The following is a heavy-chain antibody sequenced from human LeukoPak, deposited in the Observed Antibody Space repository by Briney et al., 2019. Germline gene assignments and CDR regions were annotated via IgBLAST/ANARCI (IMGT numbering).Heavy chain of an antibody. J-gene: IGHJ6*03. CDR1: GGSFSGYY. D-gene: IGHD2-8*01. V-gene: IGHV4-34*01. CDR3: AREVMVYTIPLNYYYLDV. Sequence: SETLSLTCAVYGGSFSGYYWSWIRQPPGKGLEWIGEINHSGSTNYNPSLKSRVTISVDTSKNQFSLKLSSVTAADTAVYYCAREVMVYTIPLNYYYLDVWGRGATVTVSS. CDR2: INHSGST.